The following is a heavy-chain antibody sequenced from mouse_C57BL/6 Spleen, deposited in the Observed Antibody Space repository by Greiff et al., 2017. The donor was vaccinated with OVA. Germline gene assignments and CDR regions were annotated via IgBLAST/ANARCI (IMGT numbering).Heavy chain of an antibody. CDR1: GFTFTDYY. Sequence: DVQLQESGGGLVQPGGSLSLSCAASGFTFTDYYMSWVRQPPGKALEWLGFIRNKANGYTTEYSASVKGRFTISRDNSQNILYLQINALRAEDSATYYCARSAYYSNVYYFDYWGQGTTLTVSS. D-gene: IGHD2-5*01. V-gene: IGHV7-3*01. J-gene: IGHJ2*01. CDR3: ARSAYYSNVYYFDY. CDR2: IRNKANGYTT.